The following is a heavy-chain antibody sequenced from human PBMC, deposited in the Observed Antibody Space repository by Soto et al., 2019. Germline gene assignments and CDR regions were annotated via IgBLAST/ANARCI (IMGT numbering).Heavy chain of an antibody. CDR2: ISAYNGNT. J-gene: IGHJ4*02. CDR3: ARDRGPFIVGALSSYYFDY. V-gene: IGHV1-18*01. CDR1: GYTFTSYG. Sequence: QVQLVQSGAEVKKPGASVKVSCKTSGYTFTSYGISWVRQAPGQGLEWMGWISAYNGNTNYAQKVQGRVTMTTDTSTSTAYMELRSLRSDDTAVYYCARDRGPFIVGALSSYYFDYWGQGTLVTVSS. D-gene: IGHD1-26*01.